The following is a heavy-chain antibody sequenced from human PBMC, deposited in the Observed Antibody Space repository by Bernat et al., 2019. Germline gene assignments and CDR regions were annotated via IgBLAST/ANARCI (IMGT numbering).Heavy chain of an antibody. V-gene: IGHV3-23*01. J-gene: IGHJ3*02. CDR2: ISGSGGST. CDR3: AKDRMYYYGSSGWSLLVGGAFDI. Sequence: EVQLLESGGGLVQPGGSLRLSCAASGFTFSSHAMSWVRQAPGKGLEWVSAISGSGGSTYYADSVEGRFTISRDNSKNTLYLQMNSLRAEDTAVYYCAKDRMYYYGSSGWSLLVGGAFDIWGQGTMVSVSS. CDR1: GFTFSSHA. D-gene: IGHD3-22*01.